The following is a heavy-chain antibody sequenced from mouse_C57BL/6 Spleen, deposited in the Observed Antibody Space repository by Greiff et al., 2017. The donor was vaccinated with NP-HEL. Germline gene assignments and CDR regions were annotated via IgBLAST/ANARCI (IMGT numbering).Heavy chain of an antibody. D-gene: IGHD2-2*01. J-gene: IGHJ4*01. CDR1: GYTFTSYW. CDR2: IDPSDSYT. Sequence: QVHVKQPGAELVMPGASVKLSCKASGYTFTSYWMHWVKQRPGQGLEWIGEIDPSDSYTNYNQKFKGKSTLTVDKSSSTAYMQLSSLTSEDSAVYYCARREGYYDAMDYWGQGTSVTVSS. CDR3: ARREGYYDAMDY. V-gene: IGHV1-69*01.